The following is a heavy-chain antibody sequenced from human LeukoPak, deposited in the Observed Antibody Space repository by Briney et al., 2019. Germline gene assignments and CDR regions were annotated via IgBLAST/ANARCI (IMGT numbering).Heavy chain of an antibody. J-gene: IGHJ4*02. Sequence: GGSLRLSCAASGFTFSTSWMHWVRQAPGKGLVWVSRMNSDGSTTTHADSVKGRFTISRDNAKNTPYLQMNSLRAEDTAVYYCVRALLGSADYWGQGTLVTVSS. V-gene: IGHV3-74*03. CDR3: VRALLGSADY. CDR1: GFTFSTSW. D-gene: IGHD7-27*01. CDR2: MNSDGSTT.